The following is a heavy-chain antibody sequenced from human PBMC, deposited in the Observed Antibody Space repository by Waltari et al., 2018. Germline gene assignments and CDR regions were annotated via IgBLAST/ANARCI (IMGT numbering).Heavy chain of an antibody. V-gene: IGHV3-7*01. J-gene: IGHJ4*02. CDR2: MKQDGSEK. CDR1: GFTFSSYW. CDR3: ARGLSSGWFDF. Sequence: EVQLVESGGVLVQPGGSLRLSCAASGFTFSSYWMSWVRQGPGKGLGGVANMKQDGSEKYYVDSVKGRFTISRDNAKNSLYLQMNSLRAEDTAVYYCARGLSSGWFDFWGQGTLVTVSS. D-gene: IGHD3-10*01.